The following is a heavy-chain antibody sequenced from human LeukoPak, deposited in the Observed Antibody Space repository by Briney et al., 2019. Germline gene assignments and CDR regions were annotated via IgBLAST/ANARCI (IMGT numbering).Heavy chain of an antibody. Sequence: SETLSLTCTVSGGSIRSYYWNWIRQPPGKGLEWIGYIYYSGNTNYNPSLKSRVTISVDTSKNQFSLKLSSVTVADTAVYYCARHSPGYCSSTSCVGFNWFDPWGQGTLVTVSS. J-gene: IGHJ5*02. CDR1: GGSIRSYY. D-gene: IGHD2-2*01. CDR3: ARHSPGYCSSTSCVGFNWFDP. V-gene: IGHV4-59*08. CDR2: IYYSGNT.